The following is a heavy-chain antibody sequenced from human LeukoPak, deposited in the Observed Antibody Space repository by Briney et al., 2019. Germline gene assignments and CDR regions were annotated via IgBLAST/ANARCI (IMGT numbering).Heavy chain of an antibody. V-gene: IGHV1-2*02. J-gene: IGHJ4*02. CDR3: ASPLRFLEWLPFDY. Sequence: ASVKVSCKASGYTFTGYYIHWVRQAPGQGLEWMGWINPNSGGTNYAQKFQGRVTITADESTSTAYMELSSLRSEDTAVYYCASPLRFLEWLPFDYWGQGTLVTVSS. CDR1: GYTFTGYY. D-gene: IGHD3-3*01. CDR2: INPNSGGT.